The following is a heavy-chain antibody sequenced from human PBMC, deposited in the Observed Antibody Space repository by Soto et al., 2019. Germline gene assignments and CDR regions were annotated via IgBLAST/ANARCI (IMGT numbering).Heavy chain of an antibody. CDR3: VRGDGDRYDGHGYLGRH. CDR2: MNMDGSRT. Sequence: EVQLVESGGGLVQPGGSLRLSCAASGFTFSIYWMHWVRQAPGKGLVWVSRMNMDGSRTSYADFAKGRFTISRDDAKSRVYLQISNLRAEDTAVYYCVRGDGDRYDGHGYLGRHWGQGTLVTVSS. J-gene: IGHJ4*02. CDR1: GFTFSIYW. V-gene: IGHV3-74*01. D-gene: IGHD3-22*01.